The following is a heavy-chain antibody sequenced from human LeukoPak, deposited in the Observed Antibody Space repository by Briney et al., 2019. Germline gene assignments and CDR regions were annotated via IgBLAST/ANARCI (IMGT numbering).Heavy chain of an antibody. D-gene: IGHD3-10*01. J-gene: IGHJ4*02. CDR1: GGSISSSNW. Sequence: PSETLSLTCAVSGGSISSSNWWSWVRQPPGKGLEWIGEIYHSGSTNSNPSLKSRVTISVDNSKNQFSLKLTSVTAADTAVYYCARHLTLRAVIMTTFDYWGQGILVTVSS. CDR2: IYHSGST. V-gene: IGHV4-4*02. CDR3: ARHLTLRAVIMTTFDY.